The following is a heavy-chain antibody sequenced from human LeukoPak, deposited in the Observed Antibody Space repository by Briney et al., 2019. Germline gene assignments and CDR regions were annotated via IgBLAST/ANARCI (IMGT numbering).Heavy chain of an antibody. J-gene: IGHJ3*02. V-gene: IGHV4-34*01. D-gene: IGHD3-22*01. CDR1: GGSFSGYY. Sequence: PETLSLTCAVYGGSFSGYYWSWIRQPPGKGLEWIGEINHSGSTNYNPSLKSRVTISVDTSKNQFSLKLSSVTAADTAVYYCARGTYYYDSSGPRALAFDIWGQGTMVTVSS. CDR3: ARGTYYYDSSGPRALAFDI. CDR2: INHSGST.